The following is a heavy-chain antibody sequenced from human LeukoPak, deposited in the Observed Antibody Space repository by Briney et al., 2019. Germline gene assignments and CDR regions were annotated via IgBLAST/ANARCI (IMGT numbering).Heavy chain of an antibody. Sequence: PGGSLRLSCAASGFIFDDYAMHWVRQAPGKGLEWVSGITWNSDSIDYADSVKGRFTISRDNAKNSLYLQMNSLRAEDTAVYYCARDPHIVVVTSTPFFDYWGQGTLVTVSS. J-gene: IGHJ4*02. CDR3: ARDPHIVVVTSTPFFDY. CDR1: GFIFDDYA. CDR2: ITWNSDSI. V-gene: IGHV3-9*01. D-gene: IGHD2-21*02.